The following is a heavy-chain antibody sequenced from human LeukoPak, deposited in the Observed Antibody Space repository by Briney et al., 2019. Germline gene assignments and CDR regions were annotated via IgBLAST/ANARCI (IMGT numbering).Heavy chain of an antibody. V-gene: IGHV3-30*02. D-gene: IGHD1-26*01. CDR2: IRYDGNNK. Sequence: GGSLRLSCAASGFTFSNYGMLWVRQAPGKGLEWVAFIRYDGNNKLYADSMKGRFTISRDNSKNTLYLQMNSLRAEDTAVYYCARGGSYLSAFDIWGQGTMVTVSS. CDR3: ARGGSYLSAFDI. J-gene: IGHJ3*02. CDR1: GFTFSNYG.